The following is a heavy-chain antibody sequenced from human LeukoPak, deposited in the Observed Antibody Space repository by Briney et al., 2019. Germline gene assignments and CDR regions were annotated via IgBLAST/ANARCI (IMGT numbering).Heavy chain of an antibody. CDR2: ISYDGSNK. CDR3: ARDPGRSDDSSGYYFDY. J-gene: IGHJ4*02. Sequence: GRSLRLSCAASGFTFSSYAMHWVSQAPGKGLEGVAVISYDGSNKYYADSVKGRFTISRDNSKNTLYLQMNSLRAEDTAVYYCARDPGRSDDSSGYYFDYWGQGTLVTVSS. V-gene: IGHV3-30-3*01. CDR1: GFTFSSYA. D-gene: IGHD3-22*01.